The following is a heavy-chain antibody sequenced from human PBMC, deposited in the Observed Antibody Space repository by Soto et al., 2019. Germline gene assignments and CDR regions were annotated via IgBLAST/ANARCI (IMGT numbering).Heavy chain of an antibody. CDR3: AREVHIVVVVAATSGAFDP. CDR1: GGTFSSYA. CDR2: IIPIFGTA. J-gene: IGHJ5*02. V-gene: IGHV1-69*13. D-gene: IGHD2-15*01. Sequence: GASVKVSCKASGGTFSSYAISWVRQAPGQGLEWMGGIIPIFGTANYAQKFQGRVTITADESTSTAYMELSSLRSEDTAVYYCAREVHIVVVVAATSGAFDPWGQGTLVTVSS.